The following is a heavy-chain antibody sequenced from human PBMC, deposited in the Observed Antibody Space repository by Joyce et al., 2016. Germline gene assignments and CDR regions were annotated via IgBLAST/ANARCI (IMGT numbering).Heavy chain of an antibody. CDR1: GFTFTNYA. CDR3: ARDRTLRAARLPYYYGMDV. Sequence: MELVESGGGVVQPGRSLRLSCAASGFTFTNYAFHWVRQAPGKGLEWVAVISYDGTNKDYADSVKGRFTLSRDTSKKTVSLEMNSLRPEDTAVYYCARDRTLRAARLPYYYGMDVWGQGTTVTVSS. CDR2: ISYDGTNK. V-gene: IGHV3-30*04. J-gene: IGHJ6*02. D-gene: IGHD5-12*01.